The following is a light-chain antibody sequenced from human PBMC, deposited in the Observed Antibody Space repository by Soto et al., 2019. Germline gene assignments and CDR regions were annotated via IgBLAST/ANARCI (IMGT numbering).Light chain of an antibody. CDR1: QNVNIN. CDR2: GAS. J-gene: IGKJ4*01. CDR3: QQYKDWPPLT. Sequence: EIVMTQSPVTLSVSPGERVTLSCRARQNVNINLAWYQQRPGQAPRVIISGASNRASGIPDRFSGSGSGTDFPRTISSLEPDDFALYYCQQYKDWPPLTGGGGTRVEIK. V-gene: IGKV3D-15*01.